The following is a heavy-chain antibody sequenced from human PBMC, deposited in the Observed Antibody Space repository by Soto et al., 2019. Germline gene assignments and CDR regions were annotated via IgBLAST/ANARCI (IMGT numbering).Heavy chain of an antibody. Sequence: QVQLVESGGGVVQPGRSLRLSCAASGFTFSSYGMHWVRQAPGKGLEWVAVIWYDGSNKYYADSVKGRFTISRENSKNTLYLQMNSLRAEDTAVYYCARARIPRIAAADGLCSYWGQGTLVTVSS. CDR2: IWYDGSNK. CDR1: GFTFSSYG. J-gene: IGHJ4*02. V-gene: IGHV3-33*01. D-gene: IGHD6-13*01. CDR3: ARARIPRIAAADGLCSY.